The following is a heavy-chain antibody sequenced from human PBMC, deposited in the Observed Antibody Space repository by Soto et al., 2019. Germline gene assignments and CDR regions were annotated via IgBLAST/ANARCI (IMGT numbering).Heavy chain of an antibody. CDR2: IFYSGST. J-gene: IGHJ1*01. CDR3: ARGNYHDGSGYCPPYCQH. Sequence: TLSLTCTVSGGSVSSGSYYWSWIRQPPGKGLEWIGYIFYSGSTNYNPSLKSRATISVDTSKKQFSLRLTSVTATATAVYYCARGNYHDGSGYCPPYCQHWGQGTLVTVSS. D-gene: IGHD3-22*01. V-gene: IGHV4-61*01. CDR1: GGSVSSGSYY.